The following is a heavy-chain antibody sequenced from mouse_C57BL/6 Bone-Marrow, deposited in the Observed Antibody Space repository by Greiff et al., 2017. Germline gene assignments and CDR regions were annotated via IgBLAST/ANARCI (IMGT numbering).Heavy chain of an antibody. CDR2: IHPNSGST. CDR3: ARVSHYYGSSYYAMDY. J-gene: IGHJ4*01. Sequence: VQLQQPGAELVKPGASVKLSCKASGYTFTSYWMHWVKQRPGQGLEWIGMIHPNSGSTNYNEKFKSKATLTVDKSSSTAYMQLSSLTSEDSAVYYCARVSHYYGSSYYAMDYWGQGTSVTVSS. D-gene: IGHD1-1*01. V-gene: IGHV1-64*01. CDR1: GYTFTSYW.